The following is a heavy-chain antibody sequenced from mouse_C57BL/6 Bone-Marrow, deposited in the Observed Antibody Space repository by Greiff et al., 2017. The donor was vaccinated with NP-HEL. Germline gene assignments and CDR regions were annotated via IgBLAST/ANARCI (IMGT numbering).Heavy chain of an antibody. D-gene: IGHD1-1*01. J-gene: IGHJ1*03. CDR2: IDPNSGGT. CDR3: ARETLITTVVATWYFDV. V-gene: IGHV1-72*01. Sequence: QVQLQQSGAELVKPGASVKLSCKASGYTFTSYWMHWVKQRPGRGLEWIGRIDPNSGGTTYNEKFKSKATLTVDKPSSTAYMQLSSLTSEDSAVYYCARETLITTVVATWYFDVWGTGTTVTVSS. CDR1: GYTFTSYW.